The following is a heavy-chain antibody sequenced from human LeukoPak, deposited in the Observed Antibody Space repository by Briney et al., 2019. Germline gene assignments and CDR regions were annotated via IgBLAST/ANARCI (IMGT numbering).Heavy chain of an antibody. V-gene: IGHV3-74*01. Sequence: PGGSLRLSCAASGFTFSSYWMHWVRQAPGKGLVWVSRIKGDGISTNYADSVKGRFTISRDNAKNTVYLQMNSLRAEDTAVYYCARENSSMVRGVIFIPADYWGQGTLVTVSS. CDR3: ARENSSMVRGVIFIPADY. J-gene: IGHJ4*02. CDR1: GFTFSSYW. D-gene: IGHD3-10*01. CDR2: IKGDGIST.